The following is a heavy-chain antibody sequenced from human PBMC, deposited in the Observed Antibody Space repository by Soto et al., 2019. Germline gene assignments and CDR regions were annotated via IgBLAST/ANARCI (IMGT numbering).Heavy chain of an antibody. V-gene: IGHV1-3*01. J-gene: IGHJ4*02. CDR1: GYTFTSYA. CDR2: VNAGNGNT. Sequence: ASVKVSCKASGYTFTSYAIHWVRQAPGQRLEWMGWVNAGNGNTKYSQKLQGRVTITRDTSASTAYMELSSLRSEDTAVYYCARDLGYNWNLIDSWGQGTLVTVSS. D-gene: IGHD1-20*01. CDR3: ARDLGYNWNLIDS.